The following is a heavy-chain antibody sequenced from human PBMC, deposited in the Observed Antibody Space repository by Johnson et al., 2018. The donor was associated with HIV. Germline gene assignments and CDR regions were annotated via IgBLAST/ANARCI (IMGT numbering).Heavy chain of an antibody. CDR3: ARGRKDLEAADGLDNDGFDM. V-gene: IGHV3-30-3*01. J-gene: IGHJ3*02. CDR1: GFTFSDSV. D-gene: IGHD6-13*01. CDR2: ISVDGRSQ. Sequence: QVQLVESGGGVVQPGTSLRLSCVVSGFTFSDSVLHWVRQAPGRGLEWVSGISVDGRSQYYPDSLRGRFTISRDNSDNILYLQMDSLRPDDTALYYCARGRKDLEAADGLDNDGFDMWGQGTLVTVSS.